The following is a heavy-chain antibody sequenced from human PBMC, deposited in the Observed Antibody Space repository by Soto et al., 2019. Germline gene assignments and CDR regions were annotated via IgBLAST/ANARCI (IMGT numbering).Heavy chain of an antibody. Sequence: GGPLRHPCAAFEFTFSSHAMSWVRKTPGKGLEWVSTISGSGASTYYADSVKGRFTISRDISKDTLYLQMNSLRAEDTAVYYCAKEAHLAYFDYWGQGTLVTVSS. J-gene: IGHJ4*02. CDR1: EFTFSSHA. CDR3: AKEAHLAYFDY. CDR2: ISGSGAST. V-gene: IGHV3-23*01.